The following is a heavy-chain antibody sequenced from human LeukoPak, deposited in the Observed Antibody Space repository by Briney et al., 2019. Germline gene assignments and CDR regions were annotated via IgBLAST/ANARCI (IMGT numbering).Heavy chain of an antibody. Sequence: SETLSLTCAVYGGSFSGYYWSWIRQPPGKGLEWIGEINHSGSTNYNPSLKSRVTISVDTSKNQFSLKLSSVTAADTAVYYCARGRDYYDSSGYYGRPYNWFDPWGQGTLVTVSS. CDR3: ARGRDYYDSSGYYGRPYNWFDP. CDR1: GGSFSGYY. D-gene: IGHD3-22*01. V-gene: IGHV4-34*01. CDR2: INHSGST. J-gene: IGHJ5*02.